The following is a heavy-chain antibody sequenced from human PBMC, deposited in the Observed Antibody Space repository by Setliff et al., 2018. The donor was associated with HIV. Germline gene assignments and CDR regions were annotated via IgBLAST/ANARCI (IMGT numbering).Heavy chain of an antibody. Sequence: QPGGSLRLSCAASGLTFGDFWMGWVRQAPGKGLEWVANIKKDGSEERYVDSVGGRFTVSRDNAKNTLYLQMNSLRAEDTAVYYCARPLLRTNPVYGILGNWFDSWGQGTLVTVSS. J-gene: IGHJ5*01. CDR2: IKKDGSEE. V-gene: IGHV3-7*03. D-gene: IGHD2-8*01. CDR3: ARPLLRTNPVYGILGNWFDS. CDR1: GLTFGDFW.